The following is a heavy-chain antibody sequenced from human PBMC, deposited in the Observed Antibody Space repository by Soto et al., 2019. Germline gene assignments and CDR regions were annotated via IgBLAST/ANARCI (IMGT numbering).Heavy chain of an antibody. CDR1: GFTFSNYA. V-gene: IGHV3-23*01. CDR3: AKEKRAIIQYDCWRGEFDY. D-gene: IGHD3-3*01. Sequence: ARSLRLSCAASGFTFSNYAKGCVRQPPWKGLEWVSVISRSGTNTYYADSVKGRLDMSRYKAKKKLYLQVDRLRAEDTAVYYCAKEKRAIIQYDCWRGEFDYWGKGT. CDR2: ISRSGTNT. J-gene: IGHJ4*02.